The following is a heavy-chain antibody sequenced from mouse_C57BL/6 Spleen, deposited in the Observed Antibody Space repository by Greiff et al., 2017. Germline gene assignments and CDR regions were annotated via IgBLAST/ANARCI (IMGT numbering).Heavy chain of an antibody. CDR2: ISDGGSYT. Sequence: EVKLMESGGGLVKPGGSLKLSCAASGFTFSSYAMSWVRQTPEKRLEWVATISDGGSYTYYPDNVKGRFTISRDNAKNNLYLQMSHLKSEDTAMYYCARDGGLDYFDYWCQGTTLTVSS. J-gene: IGHJ2*01. CDR1: GFTFSSYA. CDR3: ARDGGLDYFDY. V-gene: IGHV5-4*01. D-gene: IGHD2-4*01.